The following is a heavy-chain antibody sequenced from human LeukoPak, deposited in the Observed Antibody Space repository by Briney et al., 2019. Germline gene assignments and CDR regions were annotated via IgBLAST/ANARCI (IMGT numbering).Heavy chain of an antibody. J-gene: IGHJ4*02. Sequence: GGPLRLSCAASGFTFSGYRMHWVRQAPGEGLVWVSVINSDGSATNYADSVKGRFTISRDNAKSTLSLQMDSLRAEDTAVYYCVRARDTATVNLAHWGQGTLVTVSS. V-gene: IGHV3-74*01. D-gene: IGHD5-12*01. CDR3: VRARDTATVNLAH. CDR2: INSDGSAT. CDR1: GFTFSGYR.